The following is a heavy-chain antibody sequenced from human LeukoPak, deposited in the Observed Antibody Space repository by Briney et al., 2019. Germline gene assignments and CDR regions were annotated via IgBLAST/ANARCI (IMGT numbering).Heavy chain of an antibody. J-gene: IGHJ6*04. CDR1: GGSISSSSYY. CDR3: ARTMIRGGCWFDP. Sequence: ASETLSLTCTVSGGSISSSSYYWGWIRQPPGKGLEWIGSIYYSGSTNYNPSLKSRVTISVDTSKNQFSLKLSSVTAADTAVYYCARTMIRGGCWFDPWGKGTTVTVSS. V-gene: IGHV4-39*07. CDR2: IYYSGST. D-gene: IGHD3-10*01.